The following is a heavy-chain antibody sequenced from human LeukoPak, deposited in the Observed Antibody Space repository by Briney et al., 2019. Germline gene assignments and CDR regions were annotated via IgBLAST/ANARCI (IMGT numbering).Heavy chain of an antibody. V-gene: IGHV3-74*01. CDR1: GFTFSSYW. D-gene: IGHD2-2*01. Sequence: PGGSLRLSCAASGFTFSSYWMHWVRQAPGKGLVWVSRINSDGSSTSYADSVKGRFTISRDNAKNTLYLQMNSLRAEDTAVYYCASDYCSSTSCYPLGPDYWGQGTLVTVSS. CDR3: ASDYCSSTSCYPLGPDY. CDR2: INSDGSST. J-gene: IGHJ4*02.